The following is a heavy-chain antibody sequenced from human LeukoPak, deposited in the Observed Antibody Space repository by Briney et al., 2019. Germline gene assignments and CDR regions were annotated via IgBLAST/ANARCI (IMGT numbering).Heavy chain of an antibody. CDR2: IYYSGST. J-gene: IGHJ4*02. Sequence: PSETLSLTCTVSGGSISSYYWSWIRQPPGKGLEWIGYIYYSGSTNYNPSLKSRVTISVDTSKNQFSLKLSSVTAADTAVYYCARARGWGSGSYDYWGQGTLVTVSS. V-gene: IGHV4-59*01. CDR1: GGSISSYY. D-gene: IGHD3-10*01. CDR3: ARARGWGSGSYDY.